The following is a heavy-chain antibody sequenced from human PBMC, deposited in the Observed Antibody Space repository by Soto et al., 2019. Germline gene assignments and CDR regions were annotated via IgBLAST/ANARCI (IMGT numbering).Heavy chain of an antibody. Sequence: SETLSITCSVSGGSISSGYWTWIRHPPGKRLEWIGYIYLGGSINYNPSLKSRVIISVDTAKNQFSLSLSSVTAADTAVYYCTCAYYDVDRYILASCAQRTSVTVSS. V-gene: IGHV4-59*01. CDR3: TCAYYDVDRYILAS. J-gene: IGHJ5*01. CDR2: IYLGGSI. CDR1: GGSISSGY. D-gene: IGHD3-10*02.